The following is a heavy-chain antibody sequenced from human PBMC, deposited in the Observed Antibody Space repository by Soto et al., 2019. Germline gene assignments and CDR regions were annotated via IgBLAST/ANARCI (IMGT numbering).Heavy chain of an antibody. CDR3: ARDRRPFQEYPGEAYFDY. D-gene: IGHD3-10*01. CDR2: IYYSGST. J-gene: IGHJ4*02. CDR1: GGSISSGGYY. V-gene: IGHV4-31*03. Sequence: QVQLQESGPRLVKPSETLSLTCTVSGGSISSGGYYWSWIRQHPGKGLEWIGYIYYSGSTYYNPSLKLRVTISVDTSKNQFYLKLSSVTAADTAVYYCARDRRPFQEYPGEAYFDYWGQGTLVTVSS.